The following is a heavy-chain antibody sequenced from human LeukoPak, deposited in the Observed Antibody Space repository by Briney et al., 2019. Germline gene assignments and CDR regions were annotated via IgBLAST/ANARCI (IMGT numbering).Heavy chain of an antibody. Sequence: ASVKVSCKASGYTFTGYYMHWVRQAPGQGLEWMGWISAYNGNTNYAQKLQGRVTMTTDTSTSTAYMELRSLRSDDTAVYYCARSTYYDILTGYYPDYWGQGTLVTVSS. CDR3: ARSTYYDILTGYYPDY. J-gene: IGHJ4*02. D-gene: IGHD3-9*01. CDR1: GYTFTGYY. V-gene: IGHV1-18*04. CDR2: ISAYNGNT.